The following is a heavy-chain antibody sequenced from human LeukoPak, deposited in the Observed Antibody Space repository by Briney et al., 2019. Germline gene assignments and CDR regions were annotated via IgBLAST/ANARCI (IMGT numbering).Heavy chain of an antibody. J-gene: IGHJ3*02. V-gene: IGHV4-39*01. CDR2: IYYSGST. Sequence: SETLSLTCTVSGGSISSSSYYWGWIRQPPGKGLEWIGSIYYSGSTYYNPSLKSRVTISVYTSKNQFSLKLSSVTAADTAVYYCARPYLDCSGGSCYSGAFDIWGQGTMVTVSS. CDR3: ARPYLDCSGGSCYSGAFDI. CDR1: GGSISSSSYY. D-gene: IGHD2-15*01.